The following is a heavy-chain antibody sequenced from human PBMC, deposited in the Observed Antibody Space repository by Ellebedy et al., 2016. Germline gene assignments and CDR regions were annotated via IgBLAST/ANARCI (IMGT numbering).Heavy chain of an antibody. Sequence: GGSLRLSCAASGFILSGYWMSWVRQAPGKGLAWVAITKQDGSAKYYVDSVKGRFTISRNNAKNTLYLQMNSLRAEDTSLYYCVKGTNAWKGVDYWGRGTLVTVSS. CDR1: GFILSGYW. D-gene: IGHD1-1*01. CDR3: VKGTNAWKGVDY. CDR2: TKQDGSAK. V-gene: IGHV3-7*01. J-gene: IGHJ4*02.